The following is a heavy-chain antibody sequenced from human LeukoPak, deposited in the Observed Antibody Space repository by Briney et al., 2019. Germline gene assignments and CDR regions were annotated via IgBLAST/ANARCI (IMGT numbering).Heavy chain of an antibody. CDR1: GFTFSSYA. CDR2: ISYDGSNK. J-gene: IGHJ6*03. Sequence: GGSLRLSCAASGFTFSSYAMHWVRQAPGKGLEWVAVISYDGSNKYYADSVKGRLPISRDNSKNTLYLQMNSLRAEDTAVYYCARGPYNWNYALYYYYMDVWGKGTTVTVSS. D-gene: IGHD1-7*01. CDR3: ARGPYNWNYALYYYYMDV. V-gene: IGHV3-30*04.